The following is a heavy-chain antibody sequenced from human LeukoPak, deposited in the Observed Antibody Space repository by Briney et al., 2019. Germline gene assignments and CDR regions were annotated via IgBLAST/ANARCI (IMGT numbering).Heavy chain of an antibody. J-gene: IGHJ4*02. CDR1: GFTFSSYG. CDR3: AKDLSWGKIDY. Sequence: GGSLRLSCAASGFTFSSYGMHWVRQAPGKGLEWVAFIRYDGSNKYYADSVKGRFTISRDNSKNTLYLQMNGLRAEDTAVYYCAKDLSWGKIDYWGQGTLVTVSS. V-gene: IGHV3-30*02. D-gene: IGHD3-16*01. CDR2: IRYDGSNK.